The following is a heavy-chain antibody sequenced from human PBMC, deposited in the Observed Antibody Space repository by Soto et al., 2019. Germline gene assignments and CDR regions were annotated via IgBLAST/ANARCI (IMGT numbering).Heavy chain of an antibody. CDR1: GYSITSGSY. Sequence: KPSETLSLTCAVSGYSITSGSYWGWIRQPPGKGLECIGSIYHSGSAYYNPSLKSRVTVSVDTSRNQFSLKLSSVTAADTAVYYCARSPYSSSSFFDYWGRGTLVTVSS. CDR3: ARSPYSSSSFFDY. D-gene: IGHD6-6*01. J-gene: IGHJ4*02. V-gene: IGHV4-38-2*01. CDR2: IYHSGSA.